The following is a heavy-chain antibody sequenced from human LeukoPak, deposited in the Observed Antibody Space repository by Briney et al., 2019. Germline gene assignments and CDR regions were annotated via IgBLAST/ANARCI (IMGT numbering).Heavy chain of an antibody. J-gene: IGHJ4*02. Sequence: PGGSLRLSCAASGFTFDDYTMHWVRQAPGKGLEWVSLLNWDGASTYYADSVKGRFTISRDNSKNTLYLQMNSLRAEDTAVYYCARTSAMVRGWFDYWGQGTLVTVSS. V-gene: IGHV3-43*01. CDR1: GFTFDDYT. CDR3: ARTSAMVRGWFDY. D-gene: IGHD3-10*01. CDR2: LNWDGAST.